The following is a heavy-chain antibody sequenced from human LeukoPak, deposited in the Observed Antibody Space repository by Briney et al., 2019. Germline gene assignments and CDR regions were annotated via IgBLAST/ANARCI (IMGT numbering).Heavy chain of an antibody. J-gene: IGHJ4*02. CDR1: GDSISSRSYY. D-gene: IGHD3-22*01. V-gene: IGHV4-61*05. CDR2: IYYSGST. Sequence: PSETLSLTCTVSGDSISSRSYYWGWIRQPPGKGLEWIGYIYYSGSTNYNPSLKSRVTISVDTSKNQFSLKLRSVTAADTAVYYCARVTGYMIEDYFDYWGQGTLVTVSS. CDR3: ARVTGYMIEDYFDY.